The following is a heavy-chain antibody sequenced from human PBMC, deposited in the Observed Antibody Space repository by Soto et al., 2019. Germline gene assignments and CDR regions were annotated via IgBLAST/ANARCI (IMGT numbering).Heavy chain of an antibody. V-gene: IGHV3-21*01. CDR3: ARDPRSVWSGYYIGVGDYYYGMDV. Sequence: EVQLVESGGGLVKPGGSLRLSCAASGFTFSSYSMNWVRQAPGKGLEWVSSISSSSSYIYYADSVKGRFTISRDNAKNSLYLQMNSLRAEDTAVYYCARDPRSVWSGYYIGVGDYYYGMDVWGQGTTVTVSS. CDR2: ISSSSSYI. J-gene: IGHJ6*02. CDR1: GFTFSSYS. D-gene: IGHD3-3*01.